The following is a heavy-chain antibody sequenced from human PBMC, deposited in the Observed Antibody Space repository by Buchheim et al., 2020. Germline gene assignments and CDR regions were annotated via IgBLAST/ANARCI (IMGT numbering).Heavy chain of an antibody. J-gene: IGHJ6*03. CDR3: ASTGTTGFYYYYMDV. CDR1: GFTFSSYS. Sequence: EVQLVESGGGLVQPGGSLRLSCAASGFTFSSYSMNWVRQAPGKGLEWVSYISSSSSTIYYADSVKGRFTISRDNAKKSLYLQMNSLRAEDTAVYYCASTGTTGFYYYYMDVWGKGTT. CDR2: ISSSSSTI. D-gene: IGHD1-7*01. V-gene: IGHV3-48*01.